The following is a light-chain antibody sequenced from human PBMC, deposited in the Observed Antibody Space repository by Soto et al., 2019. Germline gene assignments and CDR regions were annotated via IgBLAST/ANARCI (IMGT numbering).Light chain of an antibody. CDR2: ATS. CDR3: QQYNKWPLT. J-gene: IGKJ4*01. Sequence: EIVMTQSPATLSVSPGERATLSCRASESASTNLAWCQQRPGQAPWLLIYATSTSATGIPARFTGSGSGTEFTLTISSLLSEDFAVYYCQQYNKWPLTFGGGTKVEIK. V-gene: IGKV3-15*01. CDR1: ESASTN.